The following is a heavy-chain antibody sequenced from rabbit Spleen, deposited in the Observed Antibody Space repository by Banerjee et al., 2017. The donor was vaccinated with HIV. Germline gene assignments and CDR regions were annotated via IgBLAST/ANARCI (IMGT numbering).Heavy chain of an antibody. CDR2: IDPVFGIT. Sequence: QLVESRGGLVTPGGSLKLSCKASGFTLSTYYMNWVRQAPGKGLEWIGYIDPVFGITYYASWVNGRFSISRENAQNTVSLQMTSLTAADTATYFCARDGAGGSYFALWGPGTLVTVS. D-gene: IGHD8-1*01. CDR3: ARDGAGGSYFAL. J-gene: IGHJ4*01. V-gene: IGHV1S7*01. CDR1: GFTLSTYY.